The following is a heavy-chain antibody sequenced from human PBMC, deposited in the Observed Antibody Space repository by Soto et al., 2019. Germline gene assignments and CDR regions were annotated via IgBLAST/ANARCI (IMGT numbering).Heavy chain of an antibody. CDR2: IKYNGDS. D-gene: IGHD3-10*01. Sequence: QVQLQESGPGLVKPSETLSLTCTVSGGSITNYYCSWFRQPPGKGLEWIGYIKYNGDSPYNLSLKRRTASSVDTSKHQFSPTLEYVTATDTALYYCGRHGFGSRHGLGDVWGKGTTVIVSS. CDR1: GGSITNYY. V-gene: IGHV4-59*08. J-gene: IGHJ6*04. CDR3: GRHGFGSRHGLGDV.